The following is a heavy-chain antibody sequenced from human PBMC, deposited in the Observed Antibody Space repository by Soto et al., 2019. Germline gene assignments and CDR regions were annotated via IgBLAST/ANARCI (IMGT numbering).Heavy chain of an antibody. Sequence: QVQLQESGPGLVKPSQTLSLTCTVSGGSISSGGYYWSWIRQHPGKGLEWIGYICYSGSTYYNPSLKSRVTISVDTSKNQFSLKLSSVTAADTAVYYCARFELSGWELLGLDYWGQGTLVTVSS. CDR3: ARFELSGWELLGLDY. V-gene: IGHV4-31*03. D-gene: IGHD1-26*01. CDR1: GGSISSGGYY. CDR2: ICYSGST. J-gene: IGHJ4*02.